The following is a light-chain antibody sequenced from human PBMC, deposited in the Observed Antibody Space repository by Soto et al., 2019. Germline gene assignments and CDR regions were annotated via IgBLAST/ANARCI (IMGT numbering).Light chain of an antibody. V-gene: IGKV1-5*03. J-gene: IGKJ1*01. CDR1: QSIKNW. Sequence: DIQMTQSPSILSASVGDRVTITCRASQSIKNWLAWYQQKPGKAPKVLIYKASTLESGVPSRFSGSGSGTEFTLTISSLQPDDAATYYCQQYNTYWTFGQGTKVEIK. CDR3: QQYNTYWT. CDR2: KAS.